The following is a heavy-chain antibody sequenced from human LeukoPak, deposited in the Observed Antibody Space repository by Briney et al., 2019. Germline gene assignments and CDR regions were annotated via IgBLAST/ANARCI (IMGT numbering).Heavy chain of an antibody. Sequence: ASVKVSCKASGYTFTSYDINWVRQATGQGLEWMGWISAYNGNTNYAQKLQGRVTMTTDTSTSTAYMELRSLRSDDTAVYYCARATYRAGGLYYFDYWGQGTLVTVSS. CDR3: ARATYRAGGLYYFDY. D-gene: IGHD3-16*01. CDR2: ISAYNGNT. V-gene: IGHV1-18*01. J-gene: IGHJ4*02. CDR1: GYTFTSYD.